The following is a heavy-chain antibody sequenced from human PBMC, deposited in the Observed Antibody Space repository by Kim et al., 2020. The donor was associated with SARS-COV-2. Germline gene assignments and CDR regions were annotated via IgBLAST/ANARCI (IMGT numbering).Heavy chain of an antibody. CDR3: ASLRFTIFGSGWFDP. Sequence: PSLKGRVTISVDTSKNQFSLKLSSVTAADTAVYYCASLRFTIFGSGWFDPWGQGTLVTVSS. D-gene: IGHD3-3*01. J-gene: IGHJ5*02. V-gene: IGHV4-59*01.